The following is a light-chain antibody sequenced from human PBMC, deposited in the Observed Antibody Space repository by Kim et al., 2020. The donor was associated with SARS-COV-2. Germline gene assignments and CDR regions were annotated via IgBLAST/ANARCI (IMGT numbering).Light chain of an antibody. CDR2: AAS. Sequence: EILLTQSPGTLSLSPGERATLSCRPSXSVSSFYLAWYQQKPGQAPRLLIYAASTRAPGIPDRFSGSGSGTDFTLTISRLEPEDFAVYYCQQXXSSPIMYSFGQGTKLXI. V-gene: IGKV3-20*01. J-gene: IGKJ2*01. CDR1: XSVSSFY. CDR3: QQXXSSPIMYS.